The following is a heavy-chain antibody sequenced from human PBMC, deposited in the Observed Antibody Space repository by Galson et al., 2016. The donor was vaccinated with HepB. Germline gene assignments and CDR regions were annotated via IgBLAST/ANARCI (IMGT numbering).Heavy chain of an antibody. CDR1: GFTFSSYT. CDR3: ARAYQYTLDY. J-gene: IGHJ4*02. D-gene: IGHD1-1*01. CDR2: INQDGTEK. V-gene: IGHV3-7*04. Sequence: SLRLSCAASGFTFSSYTMHWVRQAPGKGLEWVANINQDGTEKHYLDSVRGRFTISRDNAKSSLFLQMNSLRAEDTAVYFCARAYQYTLDYWGQGTLVTVSS.